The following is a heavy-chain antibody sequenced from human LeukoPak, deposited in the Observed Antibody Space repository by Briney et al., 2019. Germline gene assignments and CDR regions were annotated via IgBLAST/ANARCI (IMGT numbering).Heavy chain of an antibody. CDR1: GFSLSTSGVG. Sequence: SGPTLVKPTQTLTLTCTFSGFSLSTSGVGVGWIRQPPGKALEWLALIYWDDDKRYSPSLKSRLTITKDTSKNQVVLTMTNMDPVGTATYYCAHLQGDRVPPHFDYWGQGTLVTVSS. J-gene: IGHJ4*02. CDR3: AHLQGDRVPPHFDY. D-gene: IGHD1-26*01. V-gene: IGHV2-5*02. CDR2: IYWDDDK.